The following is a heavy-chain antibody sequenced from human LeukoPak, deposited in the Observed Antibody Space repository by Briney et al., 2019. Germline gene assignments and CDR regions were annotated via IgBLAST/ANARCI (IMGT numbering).Heavy chain of an antibody. Sequence: ASVKVSCKASGYTFTSYAISWVRQAPGQGLEWMGGIIPIFGTANYAQKFQGRVTITADESTSTAYMELSSLRSEDTAVYYCARGGRVATYYYYGMDVWGQGTTVTVSS. D-gene: IGHD1-26*01. CDR1: GYTFTSYA. CDR3: ARGGRVATYYYYGMDV. J-gene: IGHJ6*02. V-gene: IGHV1-69*13. CDR2: IIPIFGTA.